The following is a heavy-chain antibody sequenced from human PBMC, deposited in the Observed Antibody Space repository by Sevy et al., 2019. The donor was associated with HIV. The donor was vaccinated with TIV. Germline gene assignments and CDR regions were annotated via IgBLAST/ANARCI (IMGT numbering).Heavy chain of an antibody. CDR2: IYYSGST. CDR1: GGSISSSSYY. CDR3: ARQGIAVAGHYYYGMDV. Sequence: SETLSLTCTVSGGSISSSSYYWGWIRQPPGKGLEWIGSIYYSGSTYYNPSLKSRVTISVDTSKNQFSLKLSSVTAAETAVYYCARQGIAVAGHYYYGMDVWGQGTTVTVSS. V-gene: IGHV4-39*01. J-gene: IGHJ6*02. D-gene: IGHD6-19*01.